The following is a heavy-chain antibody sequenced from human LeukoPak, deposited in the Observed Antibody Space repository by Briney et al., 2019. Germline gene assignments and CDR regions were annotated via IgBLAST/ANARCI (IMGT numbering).Heavy chain of an antibody. V-gene: IGHV4-61*02. D-gene: IGHD3-22*01. CDR2: IYSSGST. CDR1: GVSISTGSYY. CDR3: ARGEYDSSAYWGYYFEN. Sequence: PSETLSLTCTVSGVSISTGSYYWSWIRQPAGKGLEWIGRIYSSGSTNYSPSFKSRVTISVDTSKNQFSLNLSSVTASKTAVYYCARGEYDSSAYWGYYFENWGQGTLVTVSS. J-gene: IGHJ4*02.